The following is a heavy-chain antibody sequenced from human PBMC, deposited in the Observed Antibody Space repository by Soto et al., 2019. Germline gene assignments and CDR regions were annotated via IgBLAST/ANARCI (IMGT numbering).Heavy chain of an antibody. Sequence: ASVKVSCKASGYTFTNYAIHWVRQAPGQRPEWMGWINATNGNTKYSQNFQDRVTITRDTSASTAYMEVSSLRSEDTALYYCARAGSGTYYWSWFDPWGQGTLVTVSS. V-gene: IGHV1-3*01. CDR1: GYTFTNYA. D-gene: IGHD3-10*01. CDR3: ARAGSGTYYWSWFDP. CDR2: INATNGNT. J-gene: IGHJ5*01.